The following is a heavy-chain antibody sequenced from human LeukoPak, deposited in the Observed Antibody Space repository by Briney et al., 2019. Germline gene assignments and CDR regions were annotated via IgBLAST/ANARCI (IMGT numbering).Heavy chain of an antibody. V-gene: IGHV1-2*02. Sequence: GASVKVCFKASGYTFTYCYMHWVRQVPGQGLEWMGWLNPNSGDTNYAQKFQGRVSMTRDSSISTAYMDLSDLRSDDTAVYSCARGRNIEMTTMSGGSDYWGQGTLVTVSS. CDR2: LNPNSGDT. CDR3: ARGRNIEMTTMSGGSDY. CDR1: GYTFTYCY. J-gene: IGHJ4*02. D-gene: IGHD5-24*01.